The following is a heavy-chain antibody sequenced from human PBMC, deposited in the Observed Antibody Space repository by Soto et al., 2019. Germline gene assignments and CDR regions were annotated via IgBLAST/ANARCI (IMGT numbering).Heavy chain of an antibody. CDR1: GFSLSTSGVG. V-gene: IGHV2-5*02. D-gene: IGHD2-15*01. Sequence: QITLKESGPTLVKPTQTLTLTCTFSGFSLSTSGVGVGWIRQSPGKALEWLALIYWDDDKRYSPSLKRRLTITKDSSKNQVVLTMTNMDPVDKATYYCARISCSGGRCYGNYFDYWGQGTLVTVSS. CDR3: ARISCSGGRCYGNYFDY. J-gene: IGHJ4*02. CDR2: IYWDDDK.